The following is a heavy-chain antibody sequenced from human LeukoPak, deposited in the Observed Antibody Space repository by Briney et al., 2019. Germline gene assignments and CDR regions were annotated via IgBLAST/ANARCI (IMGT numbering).Heavy chain of an antibody. CDR1: GGTFSSYA. D-gene: IGHD3-22*01. Sequence: AASVKVSCKASGGTFSSYAISWVRQDPGQGLEWLGGIIPIFGTANYAQKFQGRVTITTDESTCTAYMELSSLRSEDTAVYCCARGLAYDRSGYLADWGQGTLVTVSS. V-gene: IGHV1-69*05. J-gene: IGHJ4*02. CDR3: ARGLAYDRSGYLAD. CDR2: IIPIFGTA.